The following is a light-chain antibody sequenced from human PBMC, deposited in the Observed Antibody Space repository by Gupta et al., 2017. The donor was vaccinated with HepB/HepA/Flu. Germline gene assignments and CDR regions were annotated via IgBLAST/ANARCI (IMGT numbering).Light chain of an antibody. CDR1: QSVSSSY. CDR3: QQYGSSQGFT. CDR2: GAS. Sequence: EIVLTQSPGILSLSPGERATLSCRASQSVSSSYLAWYQRKPGQAPPLLIYGASNRATGIPDRFSGRGSGTDFTLTISRLEPEDFAVYYCQQYGSSQGFTFGQGTRL. V-gene: IGKV3-20*01. J-gene: IGKJ5*01.